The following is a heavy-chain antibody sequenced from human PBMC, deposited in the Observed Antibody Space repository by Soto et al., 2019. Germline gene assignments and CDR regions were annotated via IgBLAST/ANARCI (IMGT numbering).Heavy chain of an antibody. CDR3: ARSMQDIVVVVAATYYYYGMDV. CDR2: IIPIFGTA. CDR1: GGTFSSYA. D-gene: IGHD2-15*01. V-gene: IGHV1-69*01. Sequence: QVQLVRSGAEVKKPGSSVKVSCKASGGTFSSYAISWVRQAPGQGLEWMGGIIPIFGTANYAQKFQGRVTITADESTSTAYMELSSLRSEDTAVYYCARSMQDIVVVVAATYYYYGMDVWGQGTTVTVSS. J-gene: IGHJ6*02.